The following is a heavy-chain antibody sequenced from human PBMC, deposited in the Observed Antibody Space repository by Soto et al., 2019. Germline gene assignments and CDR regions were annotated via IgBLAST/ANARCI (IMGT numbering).Heavy chain of an antibody. D-gene: IGHD2-15*01. CDR1: GGTFSSYA. J-gene: IGHJ6*02. CDR3: ARGQVVVVAAYYGMDV. CDR2: IIPIFGTA. V-gene: IGHV1-69*13. Sequence: SVKVSCKASGGTFSSYAISWVRQAPGQGLEWMGGIIPIFGTANYAQKFQGRVTITADESTSTAYMELSSLRSEDTAVYYCARGQVVVVAAYYGMDVWGQGTTVTVSS.